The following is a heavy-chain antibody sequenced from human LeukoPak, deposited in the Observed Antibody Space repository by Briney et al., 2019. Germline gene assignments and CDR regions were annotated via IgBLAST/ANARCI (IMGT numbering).Heavy chain of an antibody. V-gene: IGHV3-30*03. J-gene: IGHJ6*02. CDR2: ISYDGSNK. Sequence: PGGSLRLSCAAPGFTFSSYGMHWVRQAPGKGLEWVAVISYDGSNKYYADSVKGRFTISRDNSKNTLYLQMNSLRAEDTAVYYCALELDVWGQGTTVTVSS. CDR1: GFTFSSYG. CDR3: ALELDV.